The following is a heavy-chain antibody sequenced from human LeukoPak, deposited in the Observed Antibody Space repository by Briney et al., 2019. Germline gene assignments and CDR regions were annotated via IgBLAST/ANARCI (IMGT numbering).Heavy chain of an antibody. J-gene: IGHJ4*02. D-gene: IGHD3-16*01. CDR2: ISSSGSTI. V-gene: IGHV3-48*04. CDR1: GFTFSSYS. CDR3: ARRGSYNDY. Sequence: GGSLRLSCAASGFTFSSYSMNWVRRAPGKGLEWVSYISSSGSTIYYADSVKGRFTISRDNAKNSLYLQMNSLRAEDTAVYYCARRGSYNDYWGQGTLVTVSS.